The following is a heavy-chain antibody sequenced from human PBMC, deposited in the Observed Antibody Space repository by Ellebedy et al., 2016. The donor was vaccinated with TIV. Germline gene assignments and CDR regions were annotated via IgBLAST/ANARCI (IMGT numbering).Heavy chain of an antibody. J-gene: IGHJ2*01. CDR2: IYYSGST. Sequence: SETLSLXXTVSGGSISSYYWSWIRQPPGKGLEWIGYIYYSGSTNYNPSLKSRVTISVDTSKNQFSLKLSSVTAADTAVYYCARPDYYDSSGSPHWYFDLWGRGTLVTVSS. CDR1: GGSISSYY. CDR3: ARPDYYDSSGSPHWYFDL. V-gene: IGHV4-59*08. D-gene: IGHD3-22*01.